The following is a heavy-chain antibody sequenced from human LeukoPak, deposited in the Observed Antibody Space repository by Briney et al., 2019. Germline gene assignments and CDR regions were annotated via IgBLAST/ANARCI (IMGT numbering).Heavy chain of an antibody. Sequence: GGSLRLSCAASGFTYSSYAMSWVRQAPGKGLEWVSGISGSGDNTYYADSVKGRFTISRDNSKNTLYVQVNSLGTEDTAAYYCAKGSYYDSSGSFYFDYWGQGTLVTVSS. CDR3: AKGSYYDSSGSFYFDY. CDR2: ISGSGDNT. D-gene: IGHD3-22*01. CDR1: GFTYSSYA. V-gene: IGHV3-23*01. J-gene: IGHJ4*02.